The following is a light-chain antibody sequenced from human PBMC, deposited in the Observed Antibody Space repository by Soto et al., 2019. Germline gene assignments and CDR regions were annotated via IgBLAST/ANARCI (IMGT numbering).Light chain of an antibody. Sequence: QSVMTQPPSVSAAPGQRVTISCSGSSSNIGGNSVSWYQQLPGTAPKLLIYDDDQRPSGIPDRFSGSKSGTSATLGITGFQTGYEAEHYCGSWDSSLSAYVFGTGTKLTVL. CDR2: DDD. V-gene: IGLV1-51*01. CDR1: SSNIGGNS. J-gene: IGLJ1*01. CDR3: GSWDSSLSAYV.